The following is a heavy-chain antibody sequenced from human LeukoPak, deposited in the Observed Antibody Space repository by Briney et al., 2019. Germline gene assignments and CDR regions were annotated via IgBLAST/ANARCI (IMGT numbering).Heavy chain of an antibody. CDR1: GYRLTNNW. CDR2: I. V-gene: IGHV5-51*03. D-gene: IGHD6-13*01. Sequence: KPGESLKISCKISGYRLTNNWIGWVRQAPGKGLEWMGLIYSPSFQGQVTFSVDTSISTAYLQLSGLRASDTAIYYCVRFGLTSSLDYWGQGTLVTVSS. CDR3: VRFGLTSSLDY. J-gene: IGHJ4*02.